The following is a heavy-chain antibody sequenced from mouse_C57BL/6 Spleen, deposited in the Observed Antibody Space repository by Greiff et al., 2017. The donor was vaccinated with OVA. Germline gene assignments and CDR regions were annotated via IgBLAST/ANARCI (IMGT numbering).Heavy chain of an antibody. Sequence: DVMSVESGGGLVKPGGFLKLFCAASGFTFSDYGMHWVRQAPEKGLEWVSYISSGSSTIYFADTVKGRFTSSRDNAKNTLFLQMTSLRSEDTAMYYCARGGIYGYYFDYWGQGTTLTVSS. V-gene: IGHV5-17*01. CDR2: ISSGSSTI. J-gene: IGHJ2*01. D-gene: IGHD1-1*01. CDR3: ARGGIYGYYFDY. CDR1: GFTFSDYG.